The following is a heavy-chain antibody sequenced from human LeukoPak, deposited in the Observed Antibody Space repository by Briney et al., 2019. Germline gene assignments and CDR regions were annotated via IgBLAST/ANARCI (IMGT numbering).Heavy chain of an antibody. CDR2: ISYDGSNK. CDR3: ARRAGAYSHPYDY. CDR1: GFTFSGYG. Sequence: PGGSLRLSCAASGFTFSGYGMRWVRQAPGKGLEWVAVISYDGSNKYYADSVKGRFTISRDNSKNTLYLQTNSLRAEDTAVYYCARRAGAYSHPYDYWGQGTLVTVSS. D-gene: IGHD4/OR15-4a*01. V-gene: IGHV3-30*03. J-gene: IGHJ4*02.